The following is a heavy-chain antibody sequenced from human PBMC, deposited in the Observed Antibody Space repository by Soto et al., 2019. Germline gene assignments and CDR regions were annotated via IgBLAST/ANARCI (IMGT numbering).Heavy chain of an antibody. CDR2: VSGSGDST. Sequence: VQLLESGGGLVQPGGSLRLSCAASGFTFSSYAMSWVRQTPGKGLEWVSAVSGSGDSTYYADSVKGRFTIFRDNPKNTLYLQMNSLRAEDTAIYYCAKTGGVRGVIPDCWGQGTLVTVSS. D-gene: IGHD3-10*01. J-gene: IGHJ4*02. CDR1: GFTFSSYA. CDR3: AKTGGVRGVIPDC. V-gene: IGHV3-23*01.